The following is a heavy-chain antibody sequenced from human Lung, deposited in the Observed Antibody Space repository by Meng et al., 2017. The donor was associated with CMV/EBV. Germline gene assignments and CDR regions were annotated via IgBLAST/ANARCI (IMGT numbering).Heavy chain of an antibody. D-gene: IGHD3-3*01. J-gene: IGHJ6*02. CDR2: INPSGGST. CDR3: ARDFIPVFGVAPTYYYYGMDV. V-gene: IGHV1-46*01. Sequence: ASVKVSXKASGYTFTSYYMHWVRQAPGQGLEWMGIINPSGGSTSYAQKFQGRVTMTRDTSTSTVYMELSSLRSEDTAVYYCARDFIPVFGVAPTYYYYGMDVWGQGTXVTVAS. CDR1: GYTFTSYY.